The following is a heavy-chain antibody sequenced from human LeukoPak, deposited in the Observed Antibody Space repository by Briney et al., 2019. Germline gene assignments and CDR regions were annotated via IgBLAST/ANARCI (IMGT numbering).Heavy chain of an antibody. V-gene: IGHV3-74*01. J-gene: IGHJ4*02. Sequence: GGSLRLSCAASGFTFSGHWMYWLRQAPGKGLAWVSRINGDGSATNYAGSMKGRFTISRDNARNIGYLQMNSLREDDTAVYYCARDLSWGQVDYWGQGTLVTVSS. CDR2: INGDGSAT. D-gene: IGHD7-27*01. CDR3: ARDLSWGQVDY. CDR1: GFTFSGHW.